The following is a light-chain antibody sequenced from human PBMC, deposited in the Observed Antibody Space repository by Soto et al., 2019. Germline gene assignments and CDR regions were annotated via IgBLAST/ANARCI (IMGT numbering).Light chain of an antibody. Sequence: EIVLTQSPATLSLSPGESATLSCSASQSLINYLAWYQQKPGQAPRLLISDSSNRSTGIPARFSGSGSGRDFTRTISSLEPEDSAIYFCQQRSNWPPLTFGGGTRVEIK. CDR2: DSS. J-gene: IGKJ4*01. CDR3: QQRSNWPPLT. V-gene: IGKV3-11*02. CDR1: QSLINY.